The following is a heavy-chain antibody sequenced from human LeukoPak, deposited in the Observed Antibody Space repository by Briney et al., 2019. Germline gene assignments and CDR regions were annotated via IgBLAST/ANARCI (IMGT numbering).Heavy chain of an antibody. Sequence: SETLSLTCTVSGYSISSNNWWSWVRQSPGEGLEWIGEIYHSGSTYYNPSLKSRVTMLVDTSKNQFSLKLSSVTAADTAVYYCARASYGYLAEDYWGQGTLVTVSS. D-gene: IGHD5-18*01. J-gene: IGHJ4*02. CDR3: ARASYGYLAEDY. V-gene: IGHV4-4*02. CDR2: IYHSGST. CDR1: GYSISSNNW.